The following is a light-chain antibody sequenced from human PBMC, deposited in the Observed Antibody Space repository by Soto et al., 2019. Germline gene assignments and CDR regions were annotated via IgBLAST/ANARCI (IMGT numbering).Light chain of an antibody. CDR1: SSDVGAYNY. V-gene: IGLV2-14*01. CDR3: SSYTSSSTLRV. Sequence: QSALTQPASVSGSPGQSITISCTGTSSDVGAYNYVSWYQHQPGNAPKVMIYEVSNRPSGVSNRFSGSKSGNTASLTISGLQAEDEADYYCSSYTSSSTLRVFGGGTKLTVL. J-gene: IGLJ2*01. CDR2: EVS.